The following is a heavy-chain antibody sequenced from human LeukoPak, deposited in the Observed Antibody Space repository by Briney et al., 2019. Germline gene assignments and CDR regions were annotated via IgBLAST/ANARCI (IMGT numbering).Heavy chain of an antibody. CDR3: VATFTVFGVVSTIE. J-gene: IGHJ4*02. Sequence: AGGSLRLSCAAFGFTFKIYTMNWVRQAPGKGLEWVSGINFSGDNRGDNTYYADSVRGRFSISRDNSQNTVFLQMNSLRVEDTAAYYCVATFTVFGVVSTIEWGQGILVTVSS. CDR1: GFTFKIYT. CDR2: INFSGDNRGDNT. V-gene: IGHV3-23*01. D-gene: IGHD3-3*01.